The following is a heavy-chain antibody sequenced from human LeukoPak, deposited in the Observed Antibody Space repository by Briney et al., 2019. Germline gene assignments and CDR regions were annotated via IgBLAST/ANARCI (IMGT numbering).Heavy chain of an antibody. V-gene: IGHV4-39*01. CDR2: SYYSGNT. CDR1: GGSISSGSYY. D-gene: IGHD2-2*01. CDR3: VRHPYCGSTSCYADF. Sequence: PSETLSLTCTVSGGSISSGSYYWGWLRQAPGKGLEWIGSSYYSGNTYYSPPLKSRVTILVDTSKSQISLKLSSVTAADTAVYYCVRHPYCGSTSCYADFWGQGTLVTVSS. J-gene: IGHJ4*02.